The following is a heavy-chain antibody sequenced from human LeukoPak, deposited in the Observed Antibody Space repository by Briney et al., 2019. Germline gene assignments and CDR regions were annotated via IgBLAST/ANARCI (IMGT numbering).Heavy chain of an antibody. CDR1: GFTFSSYA. Sequence: PGGSLRLSCAASGFTFSSYAMSWVRQPPGTGLEWIANIFHNGNTAYNPSLKRRVTISIDTSQNQLSLRLSSVTAADTAVYYCARVGWGNVAAYPNWLDPWGQGTVVTVSS. CDR2: IFHNGNT. V-gene: IGHV4-4*02. CDR3: ARVGWGNVAAYPNWLDP. D-gene: IGHD3-16*01. J-gene: IGHJ5*02.